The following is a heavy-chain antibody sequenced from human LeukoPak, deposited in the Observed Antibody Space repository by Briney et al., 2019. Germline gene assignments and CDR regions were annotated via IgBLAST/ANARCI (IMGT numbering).Heavy chain of an antibody. Sequence: GGSLRLSCAASGFTFSGYAMSWVRQAPGKGLEWVSAMSANGDSTYYVDSVRGRFTISRDNSKNTLYLQMNRLRAEDTAVYYCAKVGDYSNYYDYWGQGTLVTVSS. V-gene: IGHV3-23*01. CDR2: MSANGDST. CDR3: AKVGDYSNYYDY. D-gene: IGHD4-11*01. J-gene: IGHJ4*02. CDR1: GFTFSGYA.